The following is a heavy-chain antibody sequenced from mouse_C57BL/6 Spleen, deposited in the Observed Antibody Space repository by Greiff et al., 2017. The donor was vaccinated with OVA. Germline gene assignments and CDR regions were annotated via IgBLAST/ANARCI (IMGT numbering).Heavy chain of an antibody. CDR3: ARSHYYGSSNFDY. D-gene: IGHD1-1*01. CDR1: GYTFTSYW. Sequence: QVQLQQPGAELVRPGSSVKLSCKASGYTFTSYWMHWVKQRPIQGLEWIGNIDPSDSETHYNQKFKDKATVTVDKSSSTAYMQLSSLTSEDSAVYYCARSHYYGSSNFDYWGQGTTLTVSS. CDR2: IDPSDSET. V-gene: IGHV1-52*01. J-gene: IGHJ2*01.